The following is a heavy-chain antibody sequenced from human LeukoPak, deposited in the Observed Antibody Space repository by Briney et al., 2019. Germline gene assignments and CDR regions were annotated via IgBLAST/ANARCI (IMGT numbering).Heavy chain of an antibody. CDR3: ARGFRTVTTCDAFDI. CDR1: GFTFSTYS. D-gene: IGHD4-17*01. J-gene: IGHJ3*02. Sequence: GGSLRLSCAASGFTFSTYSMNWVRQAPGKGLEWVSSISSSSSYIYYADSVKGRFTISRDNAKNSLYLQMNSLRAEDTAVYYCARGFRTVTTCDAFDIWGQGTMVIVSS. CDR2: ISSSSSYI. V-gene: IGHV3-21*06.